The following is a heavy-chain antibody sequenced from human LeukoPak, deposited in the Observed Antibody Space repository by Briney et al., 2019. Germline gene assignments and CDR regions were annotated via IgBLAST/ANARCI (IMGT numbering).Heavy chain of an antibody. V-gene: IGHV1-69*04. CDR2: IIPIFGIA. J-gene: IGHJ4*02. D-gene: IGHD3-10*01. CDR3: ARELRVRWFGESLDY. CDR1: GGTFSSYA. Sequence: GASVKVSCKASGGTFSSYAISWVRQAPGQGLEWMGRIIPIFGIANYAQKFQGGVTITADKSTSTAYMELSSLRSEDTAVYYCARELRVRWFGESLDYWGQGTLVTVSS.